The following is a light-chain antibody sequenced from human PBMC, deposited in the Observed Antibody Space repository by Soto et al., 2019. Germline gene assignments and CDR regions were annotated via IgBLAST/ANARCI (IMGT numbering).Light chain of an antibody. CDR1: QTISSY. Sequence: DIQMTQSPSSLSASVGDSVTISCRASQTISSYLNWYQQRPGKVPDLLIYAASNLQSGVPSRFSASGSGTDFTLTISSLQPEDFATYYCQQTYIMPTTFGQGTRLEI. CDR2: AAS. J-gene: IGKJ5*01. CDR3: QQTYIMPTT. V-gene: IGKV1-39*01.